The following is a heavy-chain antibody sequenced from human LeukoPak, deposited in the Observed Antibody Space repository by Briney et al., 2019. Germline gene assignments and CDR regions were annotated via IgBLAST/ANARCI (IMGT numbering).Heavy chain of an antibody. CDR3: AKDLNFGSSGDAFDI. V-gene: IGHV3-74*01. CDR2: INSDGSRT. J-gene: IGHJ3*02. CDR1: GFTFSSYW. D-gene: IGHD6-6*01. Sequence: GGSLRLSCAASGFTFSSYWMHWVRQAPGEGLVWVSRINSDGSRTSYADSAKGRFTISRDNAKNTLYLQMISLRAEDTAVYYCAKDLNFGSSGDAFDIWGQGTMVTVSS.